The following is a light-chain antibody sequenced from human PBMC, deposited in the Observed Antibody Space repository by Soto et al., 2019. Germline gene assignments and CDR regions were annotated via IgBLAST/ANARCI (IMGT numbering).Light chain of an antibody. CDR2: DVS. J-gene: IGLJ1*01. CDR1: SSDVGGYNY. V-gene: IGLV2-14*01. Sequence: QSVLTQPASVPGSPGQSITISCTGTSSDVGGYNYVSWYQQHPGKAPKFMIYDVSNRPSGVSTRFSGSKPGNTASLTSAGLQAEDEADYYCNSYTTSNTRQIAFGTGTKVTVL. CDR3: NSYTTSNTRQIA.